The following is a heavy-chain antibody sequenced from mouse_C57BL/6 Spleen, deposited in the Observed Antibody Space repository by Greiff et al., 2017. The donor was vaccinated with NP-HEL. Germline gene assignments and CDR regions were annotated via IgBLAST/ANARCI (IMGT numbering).Heavy chain of an antibody. CDR3: ARLTGTLWAY. J-gene: IGHJ3*01. Sequence: EVQLQQSGPELVKPGASVKIPCKASGYTFTDYNMDWVKQSHGKSLEWIGDINPNNGGTIYNQKFKGKATLTVDKSSSTAYMELRSLTSEDTAVYYCARLTGTLWAYWGQGTLVTVSA. V-gene: IGHV1-18*01. CDR1: GYTFTDYN. CDR2: INPNNGGT. D-gene: IGHD4-1*01.